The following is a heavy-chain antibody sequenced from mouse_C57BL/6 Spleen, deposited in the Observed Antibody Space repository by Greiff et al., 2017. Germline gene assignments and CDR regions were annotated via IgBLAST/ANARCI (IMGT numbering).Heavy chain of an antibody. CDR2: ISDGGSYT. CDR1: GFTFSSYA. Sequence: EVQLQQSGGGLVKPGGSLKLSCAASGFTFSSYAMSWVRQTPEKRLEWVATISDGGSYTYYPDNVKGRFTISRDNAKNNLYLQMSHLKSEDTAMYYCAREGYYDYVFDYWGQGTTLTVSS. CDR3: AREGYYDYVFDY. J-gene: IGHJ2*01. D-gene: IGHD2-4*01. V-gene: IGHV5-4*01.